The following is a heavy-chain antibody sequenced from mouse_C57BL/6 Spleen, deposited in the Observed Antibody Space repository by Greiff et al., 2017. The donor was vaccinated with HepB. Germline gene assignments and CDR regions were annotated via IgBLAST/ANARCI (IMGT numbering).Heavy chain of an antibody. CDR2: IDPANGNT. V-gene: IGHV14-3*01. D-gene: IGHD2-4*01. J-gene: IGHJ3*01. CDR3: ARGDYGGEAWFAY. CDR1: GFNIKNTY. Sequence: VQLKQSVAELVRPGASVKLSCTASGFNIKNTYMHWVKQRPEQGLEWIGRIDPANGNTKYAPKFQGKATITADTSSNTAYLQLSSLTSEDNAIYYGARGDYGGEAWFAYWGQGTLVTVSA.